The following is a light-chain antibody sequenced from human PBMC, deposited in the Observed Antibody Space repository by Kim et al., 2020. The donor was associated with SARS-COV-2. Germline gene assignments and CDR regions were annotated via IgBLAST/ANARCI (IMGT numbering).Light chain of an antibody. Sequence: QSALTQPASVFGSPGQSITISCTGTSSDVGGYNYVSWYQQHPGKAPKLMLYDVSQRPSGVSNRFSGSKSGNTASLTISGLQAEDEADYYCSSYTSSSTWVFGGGTQLTVL. CDR2: DVS. CDR3: SSYTSSSTWV. V-gene: IGLV2-14*01. J-gene: IGLJ3*02. CDR1: SSDVGGYNY.